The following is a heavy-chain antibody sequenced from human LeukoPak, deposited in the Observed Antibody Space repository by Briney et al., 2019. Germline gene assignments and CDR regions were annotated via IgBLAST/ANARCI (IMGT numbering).Heavy chain of an antibody. V-gene: IGHV6-1*01. Sequence: SQTLSLTCAISGDIVSSNSVAWNWIRQSPSRGLEWLGRTYYRSKWYNDYAVSVKSRITINPDTSKNQLSLHLNSVTPEDTAVYYCARDPGAFDMWGQGTMVTVSS. CDR1: GDIVSSNSVA. CDR2: TYYRSKWYN. D-gene: IGHD3-10*01. J-gene: IGHJ3*02. CDR3: ARDPGAFDM.